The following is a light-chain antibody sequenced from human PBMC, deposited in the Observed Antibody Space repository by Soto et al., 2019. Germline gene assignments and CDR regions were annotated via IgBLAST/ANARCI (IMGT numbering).Light chain of an antibody. CDR3: QNYNSAPLT. CDR1: QGIAPY. CDR2: ATS. J-gene: IGKJ4*01. Sequence: DVQMTQSPSSLSAFVGDRVTITCRASQGIAPYLAWFQQKPGKVPKLLIYATSTLQSGVPSRFSGSGSGTDITLTINSLQPEDVGTYYCQNYNSAPLTFGGGTKVEIK. V-gene: IGKV1-27*01.